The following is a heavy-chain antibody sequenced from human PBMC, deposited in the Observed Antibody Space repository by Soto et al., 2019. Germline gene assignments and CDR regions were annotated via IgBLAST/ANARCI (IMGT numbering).Heavy chain of an antibody. CDR2: IWYDGSNK. J-gene: IGHJ5*02. V-gene: IGHV3-33*01. D-gene: IGHD6-6*01. Sequence: LILSCAASGFTFSSYGMHWVRQAPGKGLEWVAVIWYDGSNKYYADSVKGRFTISRDNSKNTLYLQMNSLRAEDTAVYYCARDALAARTTRNWFDPWGQGTLVTVSS. CDR3: ARDALAARTTRNWFDP. CDR1: GFTFSSYG.